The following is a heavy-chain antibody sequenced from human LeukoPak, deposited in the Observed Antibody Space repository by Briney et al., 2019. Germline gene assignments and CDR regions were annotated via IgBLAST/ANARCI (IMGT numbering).Heavy chain of an antibody. Sequence: GASVKVSCKASGFTFSDFFLNWVRQAPGQGLEWMGIINPNSGSTDYPQKFQGRLTMTGDMPTSTFYMELSSLTSDDTAIYYCARGGRQLWQSYFDDWGQGTLVTVSS. V-gene: IGHV1-46*01. CDR3: ARGGRQLWQSYFDD. D-gene: IGHD3-16*01. J-gene: IGHJ4*03. CDR2: INPNSGST. CDR1: GFTFSDFF.